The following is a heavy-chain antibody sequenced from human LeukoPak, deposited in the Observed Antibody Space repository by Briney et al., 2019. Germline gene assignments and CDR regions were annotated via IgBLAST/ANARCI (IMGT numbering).Heavy chain of an antibody. D-gene: IGHD3-10*01. J-gene: IGHJ4*02. CDR2: ISSSSYI. CDR1: GFTFSSYS. CDR3: ARGAYGSGSYSYFDY. V-gene: IGHV3-21*01. Sequence: GGSLRLSCAASGFTFSSYSMNWVRQAPGKGLEWVSSISSSSYIYYADSVKGRFTIYRDNTKNSLYLQMNSLRAEDTAVYYCARGAYGSGSYSYFDYWGQGTLVTVSS.